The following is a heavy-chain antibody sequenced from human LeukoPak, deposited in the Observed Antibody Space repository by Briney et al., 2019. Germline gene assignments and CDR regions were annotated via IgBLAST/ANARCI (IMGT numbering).Heavy chain of an antibody. Sequence: GGSLTLSCTASGFTFGDYYMSWIRQPPGKGLEWVSYISGSSGNINYADAVKGRFTISRDNAKNALYLQMNSLRDEDRAVYYCASPGRGWGQEALVTVSS. J-gene: IGHJ4*02. V-gene: IGHV3-11*03. CDR2: ISGSSGNI. CDR1: GFTFGDYY. D-gene: IGHD3-10*01. CDR3: ASPGRG.